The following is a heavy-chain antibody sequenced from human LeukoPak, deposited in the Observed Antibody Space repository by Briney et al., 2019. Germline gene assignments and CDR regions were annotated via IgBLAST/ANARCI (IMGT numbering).Heavy chain of an antibody. J-gene: IGHJ4*02. CDR1: GYIFTNYW. D-gene: IGHD3-22*01. CDR2: IHPDDSDT. Sequence: GESLKISCKGSGYIFTNYWIGWVRQMPGKGLEWMGVIHPDDSDTRYSPSFQGQVTISADKSISTAYLQWSSLKASDTAMYYCARPRDSSSSYFFDYWGQGTLVTVSS. V-gene: IGHV5-51*01. CDR3: ARPRDSSSSYFFDY.